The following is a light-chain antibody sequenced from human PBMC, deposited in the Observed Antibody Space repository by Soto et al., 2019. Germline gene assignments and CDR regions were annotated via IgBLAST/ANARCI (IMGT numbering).Light chain of an antibody. CDR3: CSYAGSNTYV. V-gene: IGLV2-23*01. CDR2: EGT. J-gene: IGLJ1*01. Sequence: QSVLTQPASVSGSPGQSITISCTGTSSDVGGYNYVSWYQQHPGKAPKLMIYEGTRRPSGVSHRFSGSKSGNTASLTISGLQAEDEADYYCCSYAGSNTYVFGTGTKVTVL. CDR1: SSDVGGYNY.